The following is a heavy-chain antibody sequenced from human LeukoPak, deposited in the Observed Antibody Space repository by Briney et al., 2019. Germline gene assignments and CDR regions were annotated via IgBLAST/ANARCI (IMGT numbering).Heavy chain of an antibody. Sequence: PGGSLRLSCAASGFTFDDYALHWVRQAPGKGLEWVSLISWDGGSTYYADSVKGRFTISRDNSKNSLYLQMNSLRAEDTALYYCAKVSPGYSYGLDYWGQGTLVTVSS. CDR1: GFTFDDYA. J-gene: IGHJ4*02. CDR2: ISWDGGST. CDR3: AKVSPGYSYGLDY. D-gene: IGHD5-18*01. V-gene: IGHV3-43D*04.